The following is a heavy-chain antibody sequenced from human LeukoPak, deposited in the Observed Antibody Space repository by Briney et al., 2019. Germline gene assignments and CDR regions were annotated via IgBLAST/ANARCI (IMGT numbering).Heavy chain of an antibody. V-gene: IGHV4-34*01. CDR1: GGSFSGYY. CDR3: ARDPHCSGGSCYSGHRDY. J-gene: IGHJ4*02. CDR2: INHSGST. D-gene: IGHD2-15*01. Sequence: TSETLSLTCAVYGGSFSGYYWSWIRQPPGKGLEWIGEINHSGSTNYNPSLKSRVTISVDTSKNQFSLKLSSVTAADTAVYYCARDPHCSGGSCYSGHRDYWGQGTLVTVSS.